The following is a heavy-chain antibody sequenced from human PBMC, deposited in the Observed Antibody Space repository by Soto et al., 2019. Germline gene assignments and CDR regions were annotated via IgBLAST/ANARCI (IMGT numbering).Heavy chain of an antibody. CDR1: GFTFSSYW. D-gene: IGHD3-16*01. CDR3: ARSRGSGGVEYNMDV. CDR2: IMSDGSGT. Sequence: EVQLVESGGGLVQPGGSLRLSCAASGFTFSSYWMHWVRQGPGEGLVWVSRIMSDGSGTTYADSVKGRFTISRGNAKNTLYLQMNSLRAEDTAVYHCARSRGSGGVEYNMDVWGQGTTVTVSS. J-gene: IGHJ6*02. V-gene: IGHV3-74*01.